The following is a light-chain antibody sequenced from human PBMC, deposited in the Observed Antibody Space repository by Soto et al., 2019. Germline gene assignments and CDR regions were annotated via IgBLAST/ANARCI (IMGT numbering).Light chain of an antibody. J-gene: IGKJ5*01. V-gene: IGKV1-33*01. Sequence: DIQMTQSPSSLSASVGDRVTITCQASQDISNYLNWYQQKPGKAPKLLIYDASNLETGVPSSFSGSGSGTDFTFTISSLQPEDIATYYCQQYDNLPITFCQGTRLEIK. CDR2: DAS. CDR1: QDISNY. CDR3: QQYDNLPIT.